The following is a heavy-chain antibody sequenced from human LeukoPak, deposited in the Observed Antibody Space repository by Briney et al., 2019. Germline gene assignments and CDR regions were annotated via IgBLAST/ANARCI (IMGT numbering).Heavy chain of an antibody. J-gene: IGHJ4*02. CDR2: INPDGSTT. CDR3: ASLEFSYGFGY. Sequence: GGSLRLSCAASGFTFITYWMHWVRQAPGKGLVWVSRINPDGSTTSYADSVKGRFTVSRDNAKNTLYLQMNLLRVEDTAVYYCASLEFSYGFGYWGQGTLVTVSS. D-gene: IGHD5-18*01. CDR1: GFTFITYW. V-gene: IGHV3-74*01.